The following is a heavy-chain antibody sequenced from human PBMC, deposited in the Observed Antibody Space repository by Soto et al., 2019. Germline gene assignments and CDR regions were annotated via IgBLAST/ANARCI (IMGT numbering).Heavy chain of an antibody. Sequence: SETLSLTCTVSGGSVSSGSYYWSWIRQPPGKGLEWFGYIFYSGSTYYNPSLKSRVTISVDTSKNQFSLKLSSVTTADTAVYYCARHTPRRRQQLVHYYYYGMDVWGQGTTVTVSS. CDR3: ARHTPRRRQQLVHYYYYGMDV. V-gene: IGHV4-39*01. J-gene: IGHJ6*01. D-gene: IGHD6-13*01. CDR2: IFYSGST. CDR1: GGSVSSGSYY.